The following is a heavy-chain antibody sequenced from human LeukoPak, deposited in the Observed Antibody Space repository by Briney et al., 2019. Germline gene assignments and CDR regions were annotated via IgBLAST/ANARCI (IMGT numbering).Heavy chain of an antibody. Sequence: GGSLRLSCAASGFTFSSYAMSWVRQAPGKGLEWVSASGSGGGTYYSDSVKGRFTISRDNSKNTLYLQMNSLRAEDTAVYYCAQHNSGIGFDPWGQGTLVTVSS. CDR3: AQHNSGIGFDP. CDR2: SGSGGGT. D-gene: IGHD6-19*01. J-gene: IGHJ5*02. CDR1: GFTFSSYA. V-gene: IGHV3-23*01.